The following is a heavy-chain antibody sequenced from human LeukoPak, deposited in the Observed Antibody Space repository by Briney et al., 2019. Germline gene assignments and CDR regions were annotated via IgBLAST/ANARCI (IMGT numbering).Heavy chain of an antibody. CDR3: ASGTWGFYDTTVGVY. CDR1: GGSISSSNW. Sequence: KPSETLSLTCAVSGGSISSSNWWSWVRQPPGQGLEWIGSIYYSGSTYYNPSLKSRVTISVDTSKNQFSLKLSSVTAADTAVFYCASGTWGFYDTTVGVYWGQGTLVTVSS. CDR2: IYYSGST. J-gene: IGHJ4*02. D-gene: IGHD3-22*01. V-gene: IGHV4-4*02.